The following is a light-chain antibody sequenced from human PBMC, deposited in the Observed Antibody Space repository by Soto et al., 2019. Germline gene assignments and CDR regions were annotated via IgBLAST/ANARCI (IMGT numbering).Light chain of an antibody. CDR1: SSDVGSYNR. Sequence: QSVLTQPPSVSGSPGQSVTISCTGTSSDVGSYNRVSWYQQPPGTATKLMIYQVSNRPSGVPDRFSGSKSGNTASVTICGLQAEDEADYYCSSYTSSSTWVFGGGTQLTVL. V-gene: IGLV2-18*02. CDR2: QVS. CDR3: SSYTSSSTWV. J-gene: IGLJ3*02.